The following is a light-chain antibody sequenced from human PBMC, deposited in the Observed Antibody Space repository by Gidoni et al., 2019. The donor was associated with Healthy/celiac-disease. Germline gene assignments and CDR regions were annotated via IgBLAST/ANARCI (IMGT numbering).Light chain of an antibody. CDR2: AAS. CDR3: QQSYSTPPR. Sequence: DIQMTQSPSSLSASVGDRVTITCRASQSISSYLNWYQQKPGKAPKLLIYAASSLQSGVPSRFSGSGSGTDFTLTISSLQPEDFATYYCQQSYSTPPRFGQRTKLEIK. CDR1: QSISSY. V-gene: IGKV1-39*01. J-gene: IGKJ2*01.